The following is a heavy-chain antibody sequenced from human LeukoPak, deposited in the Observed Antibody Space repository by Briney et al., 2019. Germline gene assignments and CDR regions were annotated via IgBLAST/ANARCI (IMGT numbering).Heavy chain of an antibody. J-gene: IGHJ4*02. D-gene: IGHD6-6*01. Sequence: GGSLRLSCAASGFTFSSYAMIWVRQAPGKGLEWVSGISGSGASTYYADSVKGRFTISRDNSKNTLFLQVNSLRAEDTAIYYCAKCRQYSSSLFDYWGQGTLVTVSS. V-gene: IGHV3-23*01. CDR2: ISGSGAST. CDR1: GFTFSSYA. CDR3: AKCRQYSSSLFDY.